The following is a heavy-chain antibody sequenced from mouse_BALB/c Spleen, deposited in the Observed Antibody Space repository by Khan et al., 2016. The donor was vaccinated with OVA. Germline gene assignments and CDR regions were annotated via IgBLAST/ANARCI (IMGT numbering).Heavy chain of an antibody. Sequence: EVQLLESGPGLVKPSQSLSLTCTVTGYSITSEFAWNWIRQFPGNKLEWMGYISYSGNTRYNPSLKSLISITRDTSRNQFFLQLNSVTTEDTATYHCARKDYYDYDPFPYWGQGTLVTVSA. CDR3: ARKDYYDYDPFPY. CDR2: ISYSGNT. CDR1: GYSITSEFA. D-gene: IGHD2-4*01. J-gene: IGHJ3*01. V-gene: IGHV3-2*02.